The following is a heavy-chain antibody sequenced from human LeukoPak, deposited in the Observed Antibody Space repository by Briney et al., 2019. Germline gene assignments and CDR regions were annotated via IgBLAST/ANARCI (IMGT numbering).Heavy chain of an antibody. D-gene: IGHD5-12*01. CDR1: GFTFSSYE. V-gene: IGHV3-48*03. Sequence: GGSLRLSCAASGFTFSSYEMNWVRQAPGKGLESASYISSSGSTIYYADSVKGRFTISRDNAKNSLYLQMNSLRAEDTAVYYCARSGYSGYTSFDYWGQGTLVTVSS. CDR3: ARSGYSGYTSFDY. J-gene: IGHJ4*02. CDR2: ISSSGSTI.